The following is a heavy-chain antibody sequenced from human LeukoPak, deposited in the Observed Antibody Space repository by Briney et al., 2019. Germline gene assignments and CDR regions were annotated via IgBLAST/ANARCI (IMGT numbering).Heavy chain of an antibody. CDR1: GGSVSSGSYY. CDR2: IYYSGST. Sequence: SETLSLTCTVSGGSVSSGSYYWSWIRQPPGKGLEWIGYIYYSGSTNYNPSLKSRVNISLDTSKNQFSLKLSSVTAADTAVYYCAREVGYYDSSGYLGRFDYWGQGTLVTVSS. D-gene: IGHD3-22*01. CDR3: AREVGYYDSSGYLGRFDY. V-gene: IGHV4-61*01. J-gene: IGHJ4*02.